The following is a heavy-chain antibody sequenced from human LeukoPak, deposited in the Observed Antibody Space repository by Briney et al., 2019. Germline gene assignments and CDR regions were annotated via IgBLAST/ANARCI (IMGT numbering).Heavy chain of an antibody. V-gene: IGHV3-21*01. Sequence: PGGSLRLSCAASGFTFSSYSMNWVRQAPGKGLEWVSSISSSSSYIYYADPVKGRFTISRDNAKNSLYLQMNSLRAEDTAVYYCARDTGFGLDYWGQGTLVTVSS. CDR1: GFTFSSYS. CDR3: ARDTGFGLDY. CDR2: ISSSSSYI. D-gene: IGHD3-16*01. J-gene: IGHJ4*02.